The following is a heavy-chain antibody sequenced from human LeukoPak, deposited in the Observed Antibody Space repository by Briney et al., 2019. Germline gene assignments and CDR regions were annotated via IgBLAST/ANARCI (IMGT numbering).Heavy chain of an antibody. CDR3: ARDYRDSSSWYNWFDP. Sequence: PSETLSVTCTVSGGSISSSSYYWGWIRQPPGKGLEWIGSIYYSGSTYYNPSLKSRVTISVDTSKNQFSLKLSSVTAADTAVYYCARDYRDSSSWYNWFDPWGQGTLVTVSS. D-gene: IGHD6-13*01. CDR1: GGSISSSSYY. J-gene: IGHJ5*02. CDR2: IYYSGST. V-gene: IGHV4-39*07.